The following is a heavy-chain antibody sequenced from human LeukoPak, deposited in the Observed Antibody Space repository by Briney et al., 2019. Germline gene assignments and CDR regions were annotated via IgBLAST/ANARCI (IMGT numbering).Heavy chain of an antibody. Sequence: ASVKVSCKASGGTFSSYAISWVRQAPGQGLEWMGGIIPIFGTANYAQKFQGRVTITVDESTSTAYMELSSLRSEDTAVYYCALNYDSSGYYSDYWGQGTLVTVSS. J-gene: IGHJ4*02. CDR1: GGTFSSYA. V-gene: IGHV1-69*13. D-gene: IGHD3-22*01. CDR3: ALNYDSSGYYSDY. CDR2: IIPIFGTA.